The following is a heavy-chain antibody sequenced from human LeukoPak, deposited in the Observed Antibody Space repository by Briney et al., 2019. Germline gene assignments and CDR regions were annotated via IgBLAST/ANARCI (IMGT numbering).Heavy chain of an antibody. J-gene: IGHJ4*02. V-gene: IGHV3-9*01. CDR2: ISWNSGSI. CDR3: AKGVNSVVAGPGVYFDY. CDR1: GFAFSSYA. D-gene: IGHD6-19*01. Sequence: PGGSLRLSCAASGFAFSSYAMHWVRQAPGKGLEWVSGISWNSGSIGYADSVKGRFTISRDNAKNSLYLQMNSLRAEDTALYYCAKGVNSVVAGPGVYFDYWGQGTLVTVSS.